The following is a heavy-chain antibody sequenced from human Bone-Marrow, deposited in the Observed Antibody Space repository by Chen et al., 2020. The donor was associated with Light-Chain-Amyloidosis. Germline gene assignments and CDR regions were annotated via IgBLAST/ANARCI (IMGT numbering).Heavy chain of an antibody. J-gene: IGHJ4*02. CDR3: ARRRDGYNFDY. V-gene: IGHV5-51*01. CDR1: VYAMPYYR. CDR2: IYPDDSDA. Sequence: VQLELLGRKVNKLGESLKISYKGFVYAMPYYRIGWVRQMPRKGLEWMGVIYPDDSDARYSPSFECQVTISADKSITTAYLQWRSLKASDTAMYYCARRRDGYNFDYWGQGTLVTVSS. D-gene: IGHD5-12*01.